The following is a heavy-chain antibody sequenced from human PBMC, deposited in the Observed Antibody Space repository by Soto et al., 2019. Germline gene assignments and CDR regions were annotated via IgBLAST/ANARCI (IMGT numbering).Heavy chain of an antibody. V-gene: IGHV4-39*02. D-gene: IGHD6-13*01. CDR2: IYYSGST. Sequence: SETLSLTCTVSGGSISSSSYYWGWIRQPPGKGLEWIGSIYYSGSTYYNPSLKSRVTISVDTSKNHFSLKLSSVTAADTAVYYCASSHAGAHITAAVHWGQGTLVTVSS. CDR3: ASSHAGAHITAAVH. J-gene: IGHJ4*02. CDR1: GGSISSSSYY.